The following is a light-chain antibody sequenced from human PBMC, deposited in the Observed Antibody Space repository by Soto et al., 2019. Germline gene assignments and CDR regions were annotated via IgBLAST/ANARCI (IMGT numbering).Light chain of an antibody. J-gene: IGKJ1*01. CDR2: KAS. V-gene: IGKV1-5*03. CDR3: QQYNSYPWT. CDR1: QSISSW. Sequence: DIQMTQSPSTLSASGGDRVTIXXRASQSISSWLAWYQQKPGKAPKXVIYKASSLESGVPSRFSGSGSGTEFTLTISSLQPDDFATYYCQQYNSYPWTFGQGTKVDIK.